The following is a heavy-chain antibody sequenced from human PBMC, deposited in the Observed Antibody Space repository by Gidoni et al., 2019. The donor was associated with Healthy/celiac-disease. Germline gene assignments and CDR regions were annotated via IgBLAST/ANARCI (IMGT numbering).Heavy chain of an antibody. CDR1: GGSISSSSYY. CDR2: IYYSGST. Sequence: QLQLQESGPGLVKPSETLSLTCTVSGGSISSSSYYWGWIRQPPGKGLEWIGSIYYSGSTYYNPSLKSRVTISVDTSKNQFSLKLSSVTAADTAVYYCARPYGGYYFDYWGQGTLVTVSS. V-gene: IGHV4-39*01. D-gene: IGHD3-10*01. CDR3: ARPYGGYYFDY. J-gene: IGHJ4*02.